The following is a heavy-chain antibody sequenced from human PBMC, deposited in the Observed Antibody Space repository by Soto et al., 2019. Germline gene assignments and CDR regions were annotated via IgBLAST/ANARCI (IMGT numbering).Heavy chain of an antibody. V-gene: IGHV3-11*05. J-gene: IGHJ4*02. CDR2: ISTSSSYT. Sequence: QVQLVESGGGLVKPGGSLRLSCVASGFTFSDHYMTWIRQAPGKGLEWLSYISTSSSYTNYADSVKGRFTISRDNAMNSLYLQMNRLRAEDTAVYYWPRLRLTGYFDYWGQGTLVTVSS. CDR3: PRLRLTGYFDY. CDR1: GFTFSDHY.